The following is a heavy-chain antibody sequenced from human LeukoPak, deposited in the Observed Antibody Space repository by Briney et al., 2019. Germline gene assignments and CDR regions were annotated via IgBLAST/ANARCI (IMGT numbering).Heavy chain of an antibody. Sequence: SETLSLTCAVYGGSFSGYYWSWIRQPPGRGLEWIGEINHSGSTNYNPSLKSRVTISVDTSKNQFSLKLSSVTAADTAVYYCARVPPYYYGSGADYWGQGTLVTVSS. CDR1: GGSFSGYY. V-gene: IGHV4-34*01. CDR2: INHSGST. CDR3: ARVPPYYYGSGADY. J-gene: IGHJ4*02. D-gene: IGHD3-10*01.